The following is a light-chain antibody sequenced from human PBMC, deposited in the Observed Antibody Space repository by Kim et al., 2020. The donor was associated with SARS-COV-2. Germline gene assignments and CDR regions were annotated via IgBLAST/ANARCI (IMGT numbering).Light chain of an antibody. CDR3: QQLNSYPLT. J-gene: IGKJ4*01. Sequence: SASVGDRVTNTCRASQGISSYLALYQQKPGNAPKLLIYAASTLQSGVPSRFSGSGSGTDFTLTIRSLQPEDFATYYCQQLNSYPLTFGGGTKVEI. CDR1: QGISSY. CDR2: AAS. V-gene: IGKV1-9*01.